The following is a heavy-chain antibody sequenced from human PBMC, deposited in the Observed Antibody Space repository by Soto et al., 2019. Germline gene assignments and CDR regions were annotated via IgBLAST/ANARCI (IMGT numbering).Heavy chain of an antibody. J-gene: IGHJ4*02. CDR1: GYTFTSYD. CDR2: MNPNSGNT. Sequence: ASVKVSCKASGYTFTSYDINWVRQATGQGLEWMGWMNPNSGNTGYAQKFQGRVTMTRNTSISTAYMEVSSLRSEDTAVYYCARTPESSTCIDNWGQGTLVTVSS. D-gene: IGHD6-13*01. V-gene: IGHV1-8*01. CDR3: ARTPESSTCIDN.